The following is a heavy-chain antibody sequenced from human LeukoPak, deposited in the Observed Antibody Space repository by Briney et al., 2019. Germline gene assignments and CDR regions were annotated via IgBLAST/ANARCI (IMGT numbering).Heavy chain of an antibody. CDR1: GGSISSSSYY. Sequence: SETLSLTCTVSGGSISSSSYYWGWIRQPPGKGLEWIGSIYYSGSTYYNPSLKSRVTISVDTSKNQFSLKLSSVTAADTAVYYCASPYYDFWSGYFKPWFDPWGQGTLVTVSS. V-gene: IGHV4-39*01. D-gene: IGHD3-3*01. CDR2: IYYSGST. CDR3: ASPYYDFWSGYFKPWFDP. J-gene: IGHJ5*02.